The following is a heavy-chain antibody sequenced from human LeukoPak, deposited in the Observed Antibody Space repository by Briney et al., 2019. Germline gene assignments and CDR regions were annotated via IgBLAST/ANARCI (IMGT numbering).Heavy chain of an antibody. D-gene: IGHD1-26*01. CDR3: ARQGAIDAFDI. J-gene: IGHJ3*02. Sequence: ESSQTLSLTCTVSGGSISSGSYYWSWIRQPAGKGLEWIGRIYTSGSTNYNPSLKSRVTISVDTSKNQFSLKLSSVTAADTAVYYCARQGAIDAFDIWGQGTMVTVSS. CDR2: IYTSGST. CDR1: GGSISSGSYY. V-gene: IGHV4-61*02.